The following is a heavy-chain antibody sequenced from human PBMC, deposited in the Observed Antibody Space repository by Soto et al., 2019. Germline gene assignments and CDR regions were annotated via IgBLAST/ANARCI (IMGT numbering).Heavy chain of an antibody. V-gene: IGHV2-70*01. CDR2: IDWDDDK. CDR3: ARRPNFWSGYYGMDV. Sequence: SGPTQVNPTQTLTLICTFSGASLSTSGMCVSWIRQPLGKALEWLALIDWDDDKYYSTSLKTRLTISKDTSKNQVVLTKSNMDPVDTAAYYCARRPNFWSGYYGMDVWGQGTTVTVSS. CDR1: GASLSTSGMC. D-gene: IGHD3-3*01. J-gene: IGHJ6*02.